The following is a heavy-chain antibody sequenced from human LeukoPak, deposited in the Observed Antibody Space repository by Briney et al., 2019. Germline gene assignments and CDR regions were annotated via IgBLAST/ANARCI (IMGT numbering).Heavy chain of an antibody. D-gene: IGHD1-26*01. Sequence: SETLSLTCTVSGGSISSSSYYWGWIRQPPGKGLEWVGSIYYSGSTYYNPSLKSRVTISVDTSKNQFSLKLSSVTAADTAVYYCARVATTRWGDFDYWGQGTLVTVSS. CDR1: GGSISSSSYY. CDR2: IYYSGST. J-gene: IGHJ4*02. V-gene: IGHV4-39*07. CDR3: ARVATTRWGDFDY.